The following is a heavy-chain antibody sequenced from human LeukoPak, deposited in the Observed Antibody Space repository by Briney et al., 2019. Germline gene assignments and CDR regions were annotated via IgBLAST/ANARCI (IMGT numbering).Heavy chain of an antibody. J-gene: IGHJ6*03. D-gene: IGHD3-10*01. Sequence: PSETLSLTCTVSGGSISSYYWSWIRQPLGKGLEWIGYIYYSGSTNYNPSLKSRVTISVDTSKNQFSLKLSSVTAADTAVCYCARGLLWFGEGVANMDVWGKGTTVTISS. CDR3: ARGLLWFGEGVANMDV. V-gene: IGHV4-59*01. CDR2: IYYSGST. CDR1: GGSISSYY.